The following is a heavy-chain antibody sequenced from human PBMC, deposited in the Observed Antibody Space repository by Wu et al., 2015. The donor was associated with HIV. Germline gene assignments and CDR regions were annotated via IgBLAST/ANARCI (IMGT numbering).Heavy chain of an antibody. Sequence: QVQLVQSGAEVKKFGASVKVSCKASGYTFTGYHMHWVRQAPGQGLEWMGWINPKTGATNYAQKFQGRVTMTRDTSISTAYMELSRLTSDDTAVYYCARQDCSTTSCYRGALDYWGQGTLVTVSS. CDR3: ARQDCSTTSCYRGALDY. CDR2: INPKTGAT. J-gene: IGHJ4*02. V-gene: IGHV1-2*02. CDR1: GYTFTGYH. D-gene: IGHD2-2*02.